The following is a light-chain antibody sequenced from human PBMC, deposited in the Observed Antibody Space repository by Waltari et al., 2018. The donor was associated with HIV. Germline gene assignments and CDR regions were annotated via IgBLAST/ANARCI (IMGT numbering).Light chain of an antibody. Sequence: QSVLTQPPSASGTPGQRVTISCSGSSSHIDTNTVHWYPHLPGSAPKLLIYRNNQRPSGVPDRFSASKSGTSASLAISGLRSEDEAEYYCAAWDENLNGLFGGGTKLTVL. V-gene: IGLV1-44*01. CDR3: AAWDENLNGL. J-gene: IGLJ3*02. CDR1: SSHIDTNT. CDR2: RNN.